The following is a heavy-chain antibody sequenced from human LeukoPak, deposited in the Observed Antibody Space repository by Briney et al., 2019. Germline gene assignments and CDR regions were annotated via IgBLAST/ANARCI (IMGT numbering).Heavy chain of an antibody. D-gene: IGHD4-17*01. CDR3: ASRGGDDYGD. Sequence: SETLSLTCAVYGGSFSGYYWSWIRQPPGKGLEWIGEINHSGSTNYNPSLKSRVTISVDTSKNQFSLELSSVTAADTAVYYCASRGGDDYGDWGQGTLVTVSS. J-gene: IGHJ4*02. CDR1: GGSFSGYY. V-gene: IGHV4-34*01. CDR2: INHSGST.